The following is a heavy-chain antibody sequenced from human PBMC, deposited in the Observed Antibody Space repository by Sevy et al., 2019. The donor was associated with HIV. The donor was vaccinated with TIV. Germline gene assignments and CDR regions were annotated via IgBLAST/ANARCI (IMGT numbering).Heavy chain of an antibody. V-gene: IGHV3-7*01. CDR1: GFTFSSYA. CDR3: ARDWGMDY. Sequence: GGSLRLSCAASGFTFSSYAMNWVRQAPGKGLEWVANIKEDGSEIYYGDSVKGRFTISRDNAKNSLYLQMSSLRAEDTAVYYCARDWGMDYWGQGTLVTVSS. D-gene: IGHD7-27*01. CDR2: IKEDGSEI. J-gene: IGHJ4*02.